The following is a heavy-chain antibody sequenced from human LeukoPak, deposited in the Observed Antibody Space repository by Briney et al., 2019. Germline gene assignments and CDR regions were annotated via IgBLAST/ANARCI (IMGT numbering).Heavy chain of an antibody. V-gene: IGHV1-46*01. CDR3: ARDEYNPGTDY. D-gene: IGHD5-24*01. CDR2: INPSGGST. Sequence: ASVKVSCKASDFSLTNFDINWMRQAPGQGLEWMGIINPSGGSTTYAQKFQGRVTMTRDMSTSTVYMELSSLRSEDTAVYYCARDEYNPGTDYWGQGTLVTVSS. J-gene: IGHJ4*02. CDR1: DFSLTNFD.